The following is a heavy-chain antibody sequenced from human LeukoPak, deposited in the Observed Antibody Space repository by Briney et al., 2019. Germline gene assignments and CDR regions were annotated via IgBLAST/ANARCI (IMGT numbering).Heavy chain of an antibody. Sequence: GGSLRLSCAASGFMFSSYEMNWVRQAPGKGLEWVSSISSSSSYIYYADSVKGRFTISRDNAKNSLYLQMNSLRAEDTAVYYCASNDYGDYVDYWGQGTLVTVSS. D-gene: IGHD4-17*01. V-gene: IGHV3-21*01. CDR3: ASNDYGDYVDY. J-gene: IGHJ4*02. CDR1: GFMFSSYE. CDR2: ISSSSSYI.